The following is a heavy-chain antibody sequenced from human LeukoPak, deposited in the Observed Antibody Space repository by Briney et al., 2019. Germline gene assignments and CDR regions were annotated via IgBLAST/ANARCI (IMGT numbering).Heavy chain of an antibody. CDR3: ARGKTMVYCGGDCYRFDN. J-gene: IGHJ4*02. Sequence: SVKVSCKASGGTFNSYAIIWVRQAPGQGLEWMGGIFPVFGTTIYAQKFQGRVTLTADKSTSTAYMELSRLLSGDTAVYYCARGKTMVYCGGDCYRFDNWGQGTLVTVSS. D-gene: IGHD2-21*02. V-gene: IGHV1-69*06. CDR1: GGTFNSYA. CDR2: IFPVFGTT.